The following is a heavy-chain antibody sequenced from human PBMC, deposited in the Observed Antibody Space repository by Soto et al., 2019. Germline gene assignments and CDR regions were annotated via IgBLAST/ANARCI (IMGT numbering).Heavy chain of an antibody. V-gene: IGHV4-61*08. J-gene: IGHJ6*03. Sequence: SETLSLTCTVSGGPINSPDYYWTWIRQSPGKGLEWIGYIYYSGSTNYNPSLKSRVTISVDTSKNQFSLELSSVTAADTAVYYCARVRSGYYLYYYYYMDVWAQRTTVPGSS. CDR1: GGPINSPDYY. CDR2: IYYSGST. D-gene: IGHD3-3*01. CDR3: ARVRSGYYLYYYYYMDV.